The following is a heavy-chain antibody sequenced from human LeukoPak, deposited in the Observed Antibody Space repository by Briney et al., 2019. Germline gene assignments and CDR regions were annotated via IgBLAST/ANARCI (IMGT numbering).Heavy chain of an antibody. Sequence: PSQTLSLTCTVSSGSISSGSYYWSWIRQPAGKGLEWIGYIYYSGSTNYNPSLKSRVTISVDTSKNQFSLKLSSVTAADTAVYYCASSGYSSGGTIDYWGQGTLVTVSS. CDR3: ASSGYSSGGTIDY. CDR1: SGSISSGSYY. D-gene: IGHD6-19*01. CDR2: IYYSGST. J-gene: IGHJ4*02. V-gene: IGHV4-61*10.